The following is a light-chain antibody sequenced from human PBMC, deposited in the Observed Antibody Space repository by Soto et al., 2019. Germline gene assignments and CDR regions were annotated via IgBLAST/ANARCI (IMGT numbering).Light chain of an antibody. CDR1: QGIRSY. CDR3: QYLNSFPLS. CDR2: LAS. Sequence: DIQLTQSPASLSASVGVRVTITCRASQGIRSYLAWYQQKPGKAPKLLIFLASTLQSGVPSRFSGSGSGTDFSLTINSLQPEDVATYYCQYLNSFPLSFGGGTKVEIK. V-gene: IGKV1-9*01. J-gene: IGKJ4*01.